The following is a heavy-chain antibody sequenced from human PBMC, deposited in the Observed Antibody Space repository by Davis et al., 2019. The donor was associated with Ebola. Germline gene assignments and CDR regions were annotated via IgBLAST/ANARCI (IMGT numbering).Heavy chain of an antibody. CDR1: GGSISSYY. CDR2: IYYSGST. Sequence: PSETLSLTCTVSGGSISSYYWSWIRQPPGKGLEWIGYIYYSGSTNYNPSLKSRVTISVDTSKNQFSLKLSSVTAADTAVYYCARGVIAAGFYYYGMDVWGQGTTVTVSS. D-gene: IGHD6-13*01. V-gene: IGHV4-59*01. J-gene: IGHJ6*02. CDR3: ARGVIAAGFYYYGMDV.